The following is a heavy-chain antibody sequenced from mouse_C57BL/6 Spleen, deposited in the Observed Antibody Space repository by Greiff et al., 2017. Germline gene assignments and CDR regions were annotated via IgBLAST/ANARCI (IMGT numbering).Heavy chain of an antibody. CDR2: ISGGGGNT. Sequence: EVKLVESGGGLVKPGGSLKLSCAASGFTFSSYTMSWVRQTPEKRLEWVATISGGGGNTYYPDSVKGRFTISRDNATTTLYLQMSSLRSEDTALYYCAGHDDYDIPYYAMDYWGQGTSVTVSS. D-gene: IGHD2-4*01. J-gene: IGHJ4*01. CDR3: AGHDDYDIPYYAMDY. V-gene: IGHV5-9*01. CDR1: GFTFSSYT.